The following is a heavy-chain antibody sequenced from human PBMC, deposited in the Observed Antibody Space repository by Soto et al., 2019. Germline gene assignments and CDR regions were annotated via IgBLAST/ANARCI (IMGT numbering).Heavy chain of an antibody. CDR2: FYNTGST. CDR1: GGSISSYY. D-gene: IGHD4-17*01. V-gene: IGHV4-59*12. Sequence: SETLSLTCTVSGGSISSYYWSWIRQSPGKGLEWIGYFYNTGSTIYNPSLKSRVTISVDTSKNQFSLKLSSVTAADTAVYYCARVVRNVYGGNIDYWGQGTLVTVSS. J-gene: IGHJ4*02. CDR3: ARVVRNVYGGNIDY.